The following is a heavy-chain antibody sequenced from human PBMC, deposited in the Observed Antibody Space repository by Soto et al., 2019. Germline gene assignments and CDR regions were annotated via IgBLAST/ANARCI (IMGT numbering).Heavy chain of an antibody. V-gene: IGHV1-69*01. Sequence: QVQLVQSGAEVKKPGSSVKVSSKASGGTFSSYAISWVRQAPGQGLEWMGGIIPILGTANYAQKFQGRVTITADESTSTAYMELSSLRSEDSAVYYCASELERSGYWGQGTLVSVSS. CDR3: ASELERSGY. D-gene: IGHD1-1*01. CDR2: IIPILGTA. CDR1: GGTFSSYA. J-gene: IGHJ4*02.